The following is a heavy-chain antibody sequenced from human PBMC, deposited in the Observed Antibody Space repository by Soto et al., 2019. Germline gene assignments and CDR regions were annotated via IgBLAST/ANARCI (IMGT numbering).Heavy chain of an antibody. D-gene: IGHD3-10*01. CDR1: GYNFILHG. V-gene: IGHV1-18*01. Sequence: QGQLVQSVGEVKKPGASLKVSCKASGYNFILHGISWVRQAPGQGLEWMGWISAYNGNTNYAQNFQDRVTMTTDPCISTVNMELRSLRSDDTAVYYCARVWYDGNSGAFDIWGQGTKVPVSS. J-gene: IGHJ3*02. CDR2: ISAYNGNT. CDR3: ARVWYDGNSGAFDI.